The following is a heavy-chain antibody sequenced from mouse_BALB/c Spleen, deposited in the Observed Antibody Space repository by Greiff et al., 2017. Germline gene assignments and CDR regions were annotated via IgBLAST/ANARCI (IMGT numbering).Heavy chain of an antibody. CDR3: ARGIYYGNYDWYFDV. Sequence: EVKLVESGGGLVKPGGSLKLSCAASGFTFSSYAMSWVRQTPEKRLEWVASISSGGSTYYPDSVKGRFTISRDNARNILYLQMSSLRSEDTAMYYCARGIYYGNYDWYFDVWGAGTTVTVSS. CDR1: GFTFSSYA. J-gene: IGHJ1*01. CDR2: ISSGGST. D-gene: IGHD2-1*01. V-gene: IGHV5-6-5*01.